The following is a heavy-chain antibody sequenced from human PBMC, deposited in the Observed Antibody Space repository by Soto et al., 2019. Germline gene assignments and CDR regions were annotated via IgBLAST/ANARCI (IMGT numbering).Heavy chain of an antibody. V-gene: IGHV2-5*01. CDR1: GFSLNTRGVG. Sequence: SGPTLVNPTQSLTLTCTFSGFSLNTRGVGVGWIRQPPGKALEWLAIVYGSDAKFYSPSLKSRLTITKDTSKNQVVLTLTNMDPVDTATYSCVRRYDPYYFDYWGQGTLVTVAS. D-gene: IGHD1-1*01. CDR2: VYGSDAK. J-gene: IGHJ4*02. CDR3: VRRYDPYYFDY.